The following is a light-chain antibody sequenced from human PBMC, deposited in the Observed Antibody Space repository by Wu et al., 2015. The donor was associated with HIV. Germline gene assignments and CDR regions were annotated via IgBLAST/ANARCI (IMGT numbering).Light chain of an antibody. CDR3: QQYNDFPYT. CDR2: TAS. CDR1: HSISSW. Sequence: DIQMTQSPSTLSASVGDRVTISCRASHSISSWLAWYQQKPGKAPKLLIYTASNLETGVPARFSGSGSGTEFTLTISNLQPEDFATYSCQQYNDFPYTFGQGTQAGDQT. V-gene: IGKV1-5*03. J-gene: IGKJ2*01.